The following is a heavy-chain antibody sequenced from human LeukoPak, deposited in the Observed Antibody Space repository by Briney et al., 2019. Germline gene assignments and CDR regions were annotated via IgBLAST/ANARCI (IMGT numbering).Heavy chain of an antibody. CDR3: TKDYYDTTAYISLDQ. CDR2: ISYNSNSI. J-gene: IGHJ4*02. Sequence: PGGSLRLSCAASGFTFSDYAMHWVRQAPGSGLEWVSGISYNSNSIVYVDSVKGRFTISRDNAKNSLYLQMNSLRTEDTAFYYCTKDYYDTTAYISLDQWGQGTLVTVSS. V-gene: IGHV3-9*01. D-gene: IGHD3-22*01. CDR1: GFTFSDYA.